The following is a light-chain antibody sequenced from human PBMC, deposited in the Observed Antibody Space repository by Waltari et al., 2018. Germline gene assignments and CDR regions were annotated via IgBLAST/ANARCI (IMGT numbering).Light chain of an antibody. CDR1: ESVSSY. Sequence: IQMTQSPSSLSASIGDRVTITCRASESVSSYLNWYQRRPGKAPRLLIYAAATLQSGVPSRFSGSGSGTDFTLTISSLQPEDFATYYCQESFISPYTFGQGTILEL. V-gene: IGKV1-39*01. J-gene: IGKJ2*01. CDR2: AAA. CDR3: QESFISPYT.